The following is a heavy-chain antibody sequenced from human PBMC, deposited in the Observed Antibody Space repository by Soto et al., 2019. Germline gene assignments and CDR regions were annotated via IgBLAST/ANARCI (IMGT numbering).Heavy chain of an antibody. CDR2: ISGSGGST. J-gene: IGHJ6*03. CDR1: GFTFSSYA. V-gene: IGHV3-23*01. D-gene: IGHD1-1*01. Sequence: EVQLLESGGGLVQPGGSLRLSCAASGFTFSSYAMSWVRQAPGKGLEWVSAISGSGGSTYYADSVKGRFTISRDNSKNTLYLQMNSLRAEDMAVYYCAKAATGTYFYYYYMDVCGKGTTVTVSS. CDR3: AKAATGTYFYYYYMDV.